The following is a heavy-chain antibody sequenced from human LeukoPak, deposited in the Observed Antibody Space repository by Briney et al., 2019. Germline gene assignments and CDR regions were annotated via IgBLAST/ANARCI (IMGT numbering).Heavy chain of an antibody. Sequence: GGSLRLSCAASGFTFSSYGMHWVRQAPGKGLGWVAFIRYDGSNTYYADSVKGRFTISRDNAKNSLYLQMNSLRAEDTAVYYCAELGITMIGGVWGKGTTVTISS. CDR2: IRYDGSNT. CDR3: AELGITMIGGV. CDR1: GFTFSSYG. V-gene: IGHV3-30*02. J-gene: IGHJ6*04. D-gene: IGHD3-10*02.